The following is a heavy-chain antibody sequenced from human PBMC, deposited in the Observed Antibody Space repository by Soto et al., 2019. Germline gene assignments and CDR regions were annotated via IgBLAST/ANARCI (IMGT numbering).Heavy chain of an antibody. CDR3: ARDWSTPVTTSYGMDV. V-gene: IGHV1-46*01. CDR1: GYTFTSYY. J-gene: IGHJ6*02. D-gene: IGHD4-17*01. Sequence: ASVKVSCKASGYTFTSYYMNWVRQASGQGLEWMGIINPSGGSTSYAQKFQGRVTMTRDTSTSTVYMELSSLRSEDTAVYYCARDWSTPVTTSYGMDVWGQGTTVTVSS. CDR2: INPSGGST.